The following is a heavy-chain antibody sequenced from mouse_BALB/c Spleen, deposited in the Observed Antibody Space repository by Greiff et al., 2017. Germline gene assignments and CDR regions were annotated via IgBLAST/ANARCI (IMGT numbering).Heavy chain of an antibody. CDR2: IWAGGST. D-gene: IGHD2-2*01. V-gene: IGHV2-9*02. CDR3: ARAFYYGYDGFAY. CDR1: GFSLTSYG. J-gene: IGHJ3*01. Sequence: QVQLQQSGPGLVAPSQSLSITCTVSGFSLTSYGVHWVRQPPGKGLEWLGVIWAGGSTNYNSALMSRLSISKDNSKSQVFLKMNSLQTDDTAMYYCARAFYYGYDGFAYWGQGTLVTVSA.